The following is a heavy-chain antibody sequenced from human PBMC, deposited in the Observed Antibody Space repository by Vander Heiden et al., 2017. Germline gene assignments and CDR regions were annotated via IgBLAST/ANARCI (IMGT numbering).Heavy chain of an antibody. J-gene: IGHJ5*02. CDR2: IDYSGST. D-gene: IGHD3-10*01. Sequence: QVQLQESGPGLVKPSQTLSLTCTVPGGSISSGGYYWSWIRQHPGKGLEWIGYIDYSGSTYYNPSLKSRVTISVDTSKNQFSLKLSSVTAADTAVYYCARDRRITMVRGATNWFDPWGQGNLVTVSS. V-gene: IGHV4-31*03. CDR1: GGSISSGGYY. CDR3: ARDRRITMVRGATNWFDP.